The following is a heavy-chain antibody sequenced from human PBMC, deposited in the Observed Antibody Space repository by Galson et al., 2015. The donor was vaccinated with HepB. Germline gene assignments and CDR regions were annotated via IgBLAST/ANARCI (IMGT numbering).Heavy chain of an antibody. V-gene: IGHV3-7*01. Sequence: SLRLSCAASGFTFSNYWMSWVRQAPGKGLEWVANIKKDGSEKHYVDSVKGRFTISRDNAKNSLHLQMNTLRGEDTAVYYCAREKEESYGFDPWGQGTVVTVSS. CDR1: GFTFSNYW. CDR2: IKKDGSEK. J-gene: IGHJ5*02. D-gene: IGHD3-16*01. CDR3: AREKEESYGFDP.